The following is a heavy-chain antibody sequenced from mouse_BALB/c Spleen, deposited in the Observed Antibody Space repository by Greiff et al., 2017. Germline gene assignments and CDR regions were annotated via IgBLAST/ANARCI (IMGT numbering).Heavy chain of an antibody. J-gene: IGHJ4*01. CDR3: ARRGSFYAMDY. D-gene: IGHD1-1*02. Sequence: DVQLVESGPGLVKPSQSLSLTCTVTGYSITSDYAWNWIRQFPGNKLEWMGYISYSGSTSYNPSLKSRISITRDTSKNQFFLQLNSVTTEDTATYYCARRGSFYAMDYWGQGTSVTVSS. CDR1: GYSITSDYA. V-gene: IGHV3-2*02. CDR2: ISYSGST.